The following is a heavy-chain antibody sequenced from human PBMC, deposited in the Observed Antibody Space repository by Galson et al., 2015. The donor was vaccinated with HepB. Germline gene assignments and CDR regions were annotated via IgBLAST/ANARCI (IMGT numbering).Heavy chain of an antibody. Sequence: PALVKPTQRLTLSCTFSGVSLSTSGMCVSWVRQPPGKALEWLAVIDWDDDKYYSTSLKTRLTISKDTSKNHVVLTMTNMGPVDTATYYCARGFNVFSYYYGMDVWGQGTTVTVSS. D-gene: IGHD3-10*01. CDR1: GVSLSTSGMC. CDR2: IDWDDDK. J-gene: IGHJ6*02. CDR3: ARGFNVFSYYYGMDV. V-gene: IGHV2-70*20.